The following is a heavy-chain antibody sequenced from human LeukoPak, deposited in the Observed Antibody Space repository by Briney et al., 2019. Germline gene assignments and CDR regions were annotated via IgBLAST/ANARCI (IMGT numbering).Heavy chain of an antibody. CDR3: ARDRGDDYGDYAFDY. Sequence: SETLSLTCTVSGGSISSSSYYWGWIRQPPGKGLEWIGSIYYSGSTYYNPSLKSRVTISVDTSKNQFSLKLSSVTAADTAVYYCARDRGDDYGDYAFDYWGQGTLVTVSS. CDR2: IYYSGST. CDR1: GGSISSSSYY. V-gene: IGHV4-39*07. D-gene: IGHD4-17*01. J-gene: IGHJ4*02.